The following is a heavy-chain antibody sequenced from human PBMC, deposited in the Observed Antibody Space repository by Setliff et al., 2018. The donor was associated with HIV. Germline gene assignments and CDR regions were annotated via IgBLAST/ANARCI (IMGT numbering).Heavy chain of an antibody. V-gene: IGHV4-39*07. J-gene: IGHJ4*02. D-gene: IGHD3-16*01. Sequence: SETLSLTCTVSGGSISSSSYYWGGIRQPPGKGPEWIGSIYYSGRTYYNPSLKSRVTISVDTSKNTLYLQMDSLRVEDTALYCCAKARSSNIMPLDYWGQGTLVTVSS. CDR2: IYYSGRT. CDR1: GGSISSSSYY. CDR3: AKARSSNIMPLDY.